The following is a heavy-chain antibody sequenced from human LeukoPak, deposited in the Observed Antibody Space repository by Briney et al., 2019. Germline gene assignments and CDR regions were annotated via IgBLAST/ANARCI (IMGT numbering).Heavy chain of an antibody. D-gene: IGHD6-19*01. CDR1: GYKFNSFW. CDR3: ARVIAVAGSNWFDP. Sequence: KISCKGSGYKFNSFWIGWVRQAPGQGLEWMGGIIPIFGTANYAQKFQGRVTITADKSTSTAYMELSSLRSEDTAVYYCARVIAVAGSNWFDPWGQGTLVTVSS. CDR2: IIPIFGTA. V-gene: IGHV1-69*06. J-gene: IGHJ5*02.